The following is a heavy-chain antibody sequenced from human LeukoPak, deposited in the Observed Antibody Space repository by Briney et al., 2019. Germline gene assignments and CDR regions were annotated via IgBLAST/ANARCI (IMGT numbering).Heavy chain of an antibody. D-gene: IGHD3-16*01. CDR1: GYTFIGYY. CDR3: ARDRDDYVWGSYRYYFDS. V-gene: IGHV1-2*02. J-gene: IGHJ4*02. Sequence: AAVKVSCKASGYTFIGYYMHGVPQAPGEGREWMGWINPDSGGTNYTQKLQGRVTMTRDTSISTAYMEMSRLRSDDTAVYYCARDRDDYVWGSYRYYFDSWGQGTLVTASS. CDR2: INPDSGGT.